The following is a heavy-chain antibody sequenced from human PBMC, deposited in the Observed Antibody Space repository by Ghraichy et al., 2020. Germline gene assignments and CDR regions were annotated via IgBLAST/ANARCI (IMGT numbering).Heavy chain of an antibody. CDR1: GFTFSGAA. D-gene: IGHD2-2*01. J-gene: IGHJ4*02. CDR3: AGTSYEVFDY. V-gene: IGHV3-73*01. Sequence: GGSLRLSCAASGFTFSGAAMHWVRQASGKGLEWIGRIRSKANSHATVYAESVKGRFTISRDDSKNTAYLQVNGLKTEDTAVYYCAGTSYEVFDYWGQGTLVTVSS. CDR2: IRSKANSHAT.